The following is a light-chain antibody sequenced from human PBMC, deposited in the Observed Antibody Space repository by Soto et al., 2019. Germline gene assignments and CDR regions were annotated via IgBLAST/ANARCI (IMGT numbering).Light chain of an antibody. CDR3: CSYTSSTSLI. V-gene: IGLV2-14*03. J-gene: IGLJ2*01. CDR2: DVN. Sequence: QSVLTQPASVSGSPGKSITISCTGTSSDIGGYKYVSWYQQHPGKVPKLLIYDVNNRPSGVSDRFSGSKSGNTASLTISGLQAEDEAEYYCCSYTSSTSLIFGGGTKLTVL. CDR1: SSDIGGYKY.